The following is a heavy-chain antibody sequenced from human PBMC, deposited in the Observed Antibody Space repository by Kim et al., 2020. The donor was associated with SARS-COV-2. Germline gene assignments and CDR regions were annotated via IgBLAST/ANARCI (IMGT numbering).Heavy chain of an antibody. D-gene: IGHD3-16*01. J-gene: IGHJ4*02. Sequence: TYYTPSLKSRVTISVDTSKNQFSLKLSSVTAADTAVYYCARGEVSYYFDYWGQGTLVTVSS. CDR3: ARGEVSYYFDY. V-gene: IGHV4-39*07. CDR2: T.